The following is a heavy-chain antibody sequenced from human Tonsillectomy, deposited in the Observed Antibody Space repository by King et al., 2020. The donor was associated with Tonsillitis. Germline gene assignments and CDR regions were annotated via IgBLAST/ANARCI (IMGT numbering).Heavy chain of an antibody. CDR1: GYTFTVYW. J-gene: IGHJ4*02. Sequence: QLVQSGPEVKKPGASVKVSCKASGYTFTVYWMHWVRQAPGQGLEWMGVIIPTGGTTTYAQRFQGRLTMARDTSTSTVYMELSSLRSDDTAVYYCATGASQYYAYWGQGTLVTVSS. CDR3: ATGASQYYAY. CDR2: IIPTGGTT. V-gene: IGHV1-46*01.